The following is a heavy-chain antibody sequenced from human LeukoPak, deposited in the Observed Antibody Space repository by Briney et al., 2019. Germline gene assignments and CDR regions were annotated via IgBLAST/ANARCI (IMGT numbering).Heavy chain of an antibody. CDR1: GFTFSNYW. CDR3: AKDTDIVVVPAATLRGLLNWFDP. Sequence: GGSLRLSCAASGFTFSNYWMSWVRQAPGKGLEWLANINQDGSEMYYVDSVKGRFTISRDNSKNTLYLQMNSLRAEDTAVYYCAKDTDIVVVPAATLRGLLNWFDPWGQGTLVTVSS. D-gene: IGHD2-2*01. J-gene: IGHJ5*02. V-gene: IGHV3-7*03. CDR2: INQDGSEM.